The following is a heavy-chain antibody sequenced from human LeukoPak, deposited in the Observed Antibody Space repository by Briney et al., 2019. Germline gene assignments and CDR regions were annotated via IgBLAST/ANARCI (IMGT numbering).Heavy chain of an antibody. CDR1: GFTFSNYP. V-gene: IGHV3-23*01. D-gene: IGHD6-6*01. Sequence: GGSLRLSCEASGFTFSNYPMSWVRQAPGRGLEWVSVISENGDVTHYADAMKGRFTIFRDNAKNTLNLQMNSLRAEDTAIYYCARDSSHYLGSSDYWGQGTLVTVSS. CDR3: ARDSSHYLGSSDY. J-gene: IGHJ4*02. CDR2: ISENGDVT.